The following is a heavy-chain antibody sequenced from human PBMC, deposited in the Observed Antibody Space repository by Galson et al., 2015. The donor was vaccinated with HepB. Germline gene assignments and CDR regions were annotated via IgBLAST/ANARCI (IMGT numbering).Heavy chain of an antibody. CDR2: ISGSGGST. CDR1: GFTFSSYA. J-gene: IGHJ6*02. V-gene: IGHV3-23*01. D-gene: IGHD3-22*01. Sequence: SLRLSCAASGFTFSSYAMSWVRQAPGKGLEWVSAISGSGGSTYYADSVKGRFTISRDNSKNTLYLQMNSLRAEDTAVYYCAKDLSDSSGYLYGMDVWGQGTTVTVSS. CDR3: AKDLSDSSGYLYGMDV.